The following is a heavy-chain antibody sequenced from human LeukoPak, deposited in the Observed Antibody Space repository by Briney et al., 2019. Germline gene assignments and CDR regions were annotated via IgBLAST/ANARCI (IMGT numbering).Heavy chain of an antibody. J-gene: IGHJ4*02. CDR2: IYSGGST. Sequence: PGGSLRLSCAASGFTVSSNYMSWVRQAPGKGLEWVSVIYSGGSTYYADSVKGRFTISRDNSKNTPYLQMNSLRAEDTAVYYCARDRHDSSGYGYWGQGTLVTVSS. CDR1: GFTVSSNY. D-gene: IGHD3-22*01. CDR3: ARDRHDSSGYGY. V-gene: IGHV3-53*01.